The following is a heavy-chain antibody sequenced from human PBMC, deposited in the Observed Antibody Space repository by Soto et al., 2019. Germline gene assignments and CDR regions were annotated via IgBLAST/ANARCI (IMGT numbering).Heavy chain of an antibody. CDR1: GYTFTSYA. CDR3: ARVRGDYCSSTSCYVWYAFDI. Sequence: GASVKVSCKASGYTFTSYAIHWVRQAPGQRLEWMGWINAGNGNTKYSQKFQGRVTITRDTSASTAYMELSSLRSEDTAVYYCARVRGDYCSSTSCYVWYAFDIWGQGTMVTVSS. V-gene: IGHV1-3*01. D-gene: IGHD2-2*01. CDR2: INAGNGNT. J-gene: IGHJ3*02.